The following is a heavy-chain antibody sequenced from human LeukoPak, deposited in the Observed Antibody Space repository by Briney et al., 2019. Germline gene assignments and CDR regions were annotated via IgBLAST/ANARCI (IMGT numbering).Heavy chain of an antibody. CDR3: ARRGTTMGDFDY. V-gene: IGHV5-51*01. Sequence: GESLKISCKGSGYSFTTYWIGWVRQMPGKGLEWMGIINPGDSDTRYSPPFQGQVTISADRSIRTTYLQWSSLKASDTAMYYCARRGTTMGDFDYWGQGTLVSVSS. CDR1: GYSFTTYW. D-gene: IGHD4-23*01. CDR2: INPGDSDT. J-gene: IGHJ4*02.